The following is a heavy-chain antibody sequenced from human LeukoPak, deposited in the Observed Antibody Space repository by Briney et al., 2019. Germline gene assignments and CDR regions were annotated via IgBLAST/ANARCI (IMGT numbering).Heavy chain of an antibody. V-gene: IGHV3-23*01. Sequence: GGSLRLSCAVSGITLSNYGMSWVRQAPGKGLEWVAGISGSGCGTKYADSVKGRFTISRDNSKNTLFLQMTSLRPDDTAVYFCAKRGVVIRVILVGFHKEANYFESWGRGALVTVSS. CDR2: ISGSGCGT. J-gene: IGHJ4*02. CDR1: GITLSNYG. CDR3: AKRGVVIRVILVGFHKEANYFES. D-gene: IGHD3-22*01.